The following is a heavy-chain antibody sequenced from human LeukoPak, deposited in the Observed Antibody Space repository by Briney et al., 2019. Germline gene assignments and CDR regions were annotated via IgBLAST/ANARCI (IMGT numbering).Heavy chain of an antibody. V-gene: IGHV3-53*01. CDR3: AREKHYYGSVVDY. CDR2: IYSGGST. D-gene: IGHD3-10*01. CDR1: GFTVSSNY. Sequence: HAGGSLRLSCAASGFTVSSNYMSWVRQAPGKGLEWVSVIYSGGSTYYADSVKGRFTISRDNAKNSLYLQMNSLRVEDTAVYYCAREKHYYGSVVDYWGQGTLVTVSS. J-gene: IGHJ4*02.